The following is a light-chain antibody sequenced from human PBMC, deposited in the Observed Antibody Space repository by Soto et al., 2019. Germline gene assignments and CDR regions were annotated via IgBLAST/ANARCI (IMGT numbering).Light chain of an antibody. Sequence: DIQMTQSPSSLSASVGDRVTITCRASQSISSYLNWYQQKPGKAPTLLIYAASNLQSGVPSRFRGSRSGAEFTLTVSSLQPEDFATYYCQQTHSTPPTFGQGTKVDIK. V-gene: IGKV1-39*01. CDR3: QQTHSTPPT. J-gene: IGKJ1*01. CDR1: QSISSY. CDR2: AAS.